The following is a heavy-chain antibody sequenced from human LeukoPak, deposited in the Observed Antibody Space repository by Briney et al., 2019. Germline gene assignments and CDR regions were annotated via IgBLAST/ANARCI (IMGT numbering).Heavy chain of an antibody. D-gene: IGHD2-21*02. CDR1: GGSLSTGGYY. J-gene: IGHJ3*02. CDR2: IYYSGST. Sequence: SQTLSLTCTVSGGSLSTGGYYWSWGRPRPGKGPGWVGYIYYSGSTYYNPSLKSRVTISVDTSKNQFSLKLSSVTAAETAVYYCARDRGGIVVVTAPSDAFDIWGQGTMVTVSS. V-gene: IGHV4-31*03. CDR3: ARDRGGIVVVTAPSDAFDI.